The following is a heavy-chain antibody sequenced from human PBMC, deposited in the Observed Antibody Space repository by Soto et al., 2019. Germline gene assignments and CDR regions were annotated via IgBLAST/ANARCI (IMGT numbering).Heavy chain of an antibody. CDR3: ARDGYGSGSYYIDYYYGMDV. CDR1: GFTFSDYY. D-gene: IGHD3-10*01. V-gene: IGHV3-11*04. CDR2: ISSSGSTI. Sequence: GGSLRLSCAASGFTFSDYYMSWIRQAPGKGLEWVSYISSSGSTIYYADSVKGRFTISRDNAKNSLYLQMNSLRAEDTAVYYCARDGYGSGSYYIDYYYGMDVWGQGTTVTVSS. J-gene: IGHJ6*02.